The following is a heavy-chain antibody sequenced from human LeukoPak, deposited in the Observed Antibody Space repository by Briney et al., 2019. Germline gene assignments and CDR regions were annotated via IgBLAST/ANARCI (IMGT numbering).Heavy chain of an antibody. D-gene: IGHD2-2*01. J-gene: IGHJ6*02. CDR2: INPSGGST. Sequence: VASVKVSCKASGYTFTSYYMHWVRQAPGQGLEWMGIINPSGGSTSYAQKFQGRVTITRDTSASTAYMELSSLRSEDTAVYYCARSGARDCSSTSCPARYYYYGMDVWGQGTTVTVSS. V-gene: IGHV1-46*01. CDR3: ARSGARDCSSTSCPARYYYYGMDV. CDR1: GYTFTSYY.